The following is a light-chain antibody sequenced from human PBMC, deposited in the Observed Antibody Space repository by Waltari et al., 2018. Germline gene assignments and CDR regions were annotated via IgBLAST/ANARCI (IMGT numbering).Light chain of an antibody. CDR2: AAS. CDR1: QVISNW. Sequence: DIQMTQSPSSVSASVGDRVTITWRGSQVISNWLPCDQQKPGKAPKLLSYAASSLQSGVPSRFSGSGSGTDFTLTISSLQPEDFATYYCQQANSFPPTFGGGTKVEIK. J-gene: IGKJ4*01. CDR3: QQANSFPPT. V-gene: IGKV1-12*01.